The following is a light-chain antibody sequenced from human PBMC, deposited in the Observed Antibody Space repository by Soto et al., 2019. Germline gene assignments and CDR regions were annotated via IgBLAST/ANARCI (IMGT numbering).Light chain of an antibody. CDR2: DVT. CDR3: GSITRSSTSV. CDR1: SSDVGGFEY. V-gene: IGLV2-14*01. Sequence: QSVLSQPASVSGSPGQSITISCTGTSSDVGGFEYVSWYQHQPGKAPKVIIYDVTKRPQGVSNRFSGYKSGNTASLTISGIQAEDEGDYYCGSITRSSTSVFGTGTKLPVL. J-gene: IGLJ1*01.